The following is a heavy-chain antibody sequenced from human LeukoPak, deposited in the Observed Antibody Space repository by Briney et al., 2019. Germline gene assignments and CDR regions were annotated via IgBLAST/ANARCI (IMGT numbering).Heavy chain of an antibody. V-gene: IGHV3-74*01. CDR3: AREMATIKSVSYGMDV. CDR2: INSDGSST. J-gene: IGHJ6*02. Sequence: GGSLRLSCAASGFTFSSYWMHWVRQAPGKGLVWVSRINSDGSSTSYADSVKGRFTISRDNAKNTLYLQMNSLRAEDTAVYYCAREMATIKSVSYGMDVWGHGTTVTVSS. D-gene: IGHD5-24*01. CDR1: GFTFSSYW.